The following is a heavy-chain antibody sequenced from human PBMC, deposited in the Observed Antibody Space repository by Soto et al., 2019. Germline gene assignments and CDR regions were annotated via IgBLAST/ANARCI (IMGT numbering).Heavy chain of an antibody. D-gene: IGHD5-18*01. Sequence: ASVKVSCKASGYTFTSYAMHWVRQAPGQRLEWMGWINAGNGNTKYSQKFQGRVTITRDTSASTAYMELSSLRSEDTAVYYCARVRGYSYGYGAFDIWGQGTMVT. CDR3: ARVRGYSYGYGAFDI. CDR1: GYTFTSYA. J-gene: IGHJ3*02. CDR2: INAGNGNT. V-gene: IGHV1-3*01.